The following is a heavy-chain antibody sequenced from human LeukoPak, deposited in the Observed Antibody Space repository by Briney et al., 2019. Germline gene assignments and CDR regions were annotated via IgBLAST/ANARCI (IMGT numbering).Heavy chain of an antibody. V-gene: IGHV1-18*01. CDR3: ARAPPCAGDCYPTYYNYYMDV. CDR1: GYTFTNFG. J-gene: IGHJ6*03. D-gene: IGHD2-21*02. Sequence: ASVKVSCTASGYTFTNFGISWVRLAPGQGLEWVGWISTYTDNTDYAQTFQGRVTMTTDTTTSTVYMEVRSLISDDTAVYFCARAPPCAGDCYPTYYNYYMDVWGKGTTVTVSS. CDR2: ISTYTDNT.